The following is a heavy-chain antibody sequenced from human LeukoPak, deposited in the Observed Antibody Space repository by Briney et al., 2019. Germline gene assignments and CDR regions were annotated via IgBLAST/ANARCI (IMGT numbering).Heavy chain of an antibody. Sequence: SETLSLTCSVSGDSISSHYWSWIRQPPGKGLEWIGNIYYSGSTNYNPSLKSRVTISIDTSKNQFSLKLSSVTAADTAVYYCASTPSTSSSYAMDVWGQGTTVTVSS. CDR3: ASTPSTSSSYAMDV. V-gene: IGHV4-59*11. CDR2: IYYSGST. CDR1: GDSISSHY. D-gene: IGHD2-2*01. J-gene: IGHJ6*02.